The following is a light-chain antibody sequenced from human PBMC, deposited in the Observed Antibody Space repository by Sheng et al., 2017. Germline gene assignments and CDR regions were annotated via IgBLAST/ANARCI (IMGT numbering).Light chain of an antibody. Sequence: DIQMTQSPSTLSASVGDRVTITCRASQSISSWLAWYQQKPGKAPKLLIYKASSLESGVPSRFSGSGSGTEFTLTISSLQPDDFATYYCQQYSDYPLTFGGGTQVEIK. CDR3: QQYSDYPLT. CDR1: QSISSW. CDR2: KAS. V-gene: IGKV1-5*03. J-gene: IGKJ4*01.